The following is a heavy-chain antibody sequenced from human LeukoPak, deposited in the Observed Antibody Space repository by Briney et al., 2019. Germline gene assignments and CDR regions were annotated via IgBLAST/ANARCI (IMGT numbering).Heavy chain of an antibody. Sequence: GGSLRLSCAASGFTFDDYAMHWVRHAPGKGLERVSLISWDGGSTYYADSVKGRFTISRDNSKNSLYLQMNSLRAEDTALYYCAKGAVPAAIPPLNYYYYYYMDVWGKGTTVTVSS. CDR1: GFTFDDYA. CDR3: AKGAVPAAIPPLNYYYYYYMDV. CDR2: ISWDGGST. J-gene: IGHJ6*03. D-gene: IGHD2-2*01. V-gene: IGHV3-43D*03.